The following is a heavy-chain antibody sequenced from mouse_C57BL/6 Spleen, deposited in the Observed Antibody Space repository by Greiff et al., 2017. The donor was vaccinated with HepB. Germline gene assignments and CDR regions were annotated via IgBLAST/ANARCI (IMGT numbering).Heavy chain of an antibody. CDR1: GFTFSDYG. V-gene: IGHV5-17*01. J-gene: IGHJ3*01. Sequence: EVNLVESGGGLVKPGGSLKLSCAASGFTFSDYGMHWVRQAPEKGLEWVAYISSGSSTIYYADTVKGRFTISRDNAKNTLFLQMTSLRSEDTAMYYCAREGTSWAWFAYWGQGTLVTVSA. CDR3: AREGTSWAWFAY. CDR2: ISSGSSTI. D-gene: IGHD4-1*01.